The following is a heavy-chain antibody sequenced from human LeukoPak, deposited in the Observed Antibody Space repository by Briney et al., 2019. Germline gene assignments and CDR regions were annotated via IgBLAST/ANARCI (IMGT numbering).Heavy chain of an antibody. CDR3: AREDTARSRFDP. Sequence: SETRSLTCTVSGGSISSSSYYWGWIRQPPGKGLEWIGSSYYSGSTYYNPSLKSRDTISVDTSKNQFSLKLSSVTAADTAVYYCAREDTARSRFDPWGQGTLVTVSS. J-gene: IGHJ5*02. CDR1: GGSISSSSYY. V-gene: IGHV4-39*01. CDR2: SYYSGST. D-gene: IGHD5-18*01.